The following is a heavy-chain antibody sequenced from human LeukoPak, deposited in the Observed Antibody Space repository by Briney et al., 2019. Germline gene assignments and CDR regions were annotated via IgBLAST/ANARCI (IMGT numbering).Heavy chain of an antibody. CDR1: GFTFSSYA. CDR2: ISSSSSYI. J-gene: IGHJ3*02. V-gene: IGHV3-21*01. D-gene: IGHD3-22*01. Sequence: GGSLRLSCAASGFTFSSYAMSWVRQAPGKGLEWVSSISSSSSYIYYADSVKGRFTISRDNAKNSLYLQMNSLRAEDTAVYYCARARGSGYPDAFDIWGQGTMVTVSS. CDR3: ARARGSGYPDAFDI.